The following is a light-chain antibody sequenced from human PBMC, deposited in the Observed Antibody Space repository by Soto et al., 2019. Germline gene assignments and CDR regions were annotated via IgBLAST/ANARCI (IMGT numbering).Light chain of an antibody. CDR1: TGAVTSGHY. Sequence: QAVVTQEPSLTVSPGGTVTLTCASSTGAVTSGHYPYWFQQKPGQAPRTLIYDTSNKKSWTPARFSGSLLGGKATLTLSGAQPEDEADYYCLISYTGTRAVFRGGTQLTVL. CDR2: DTS. J-gene: IGLJ7*01. CDR3: LISYTGTRAV. V-gene: IGLV7-46*01.